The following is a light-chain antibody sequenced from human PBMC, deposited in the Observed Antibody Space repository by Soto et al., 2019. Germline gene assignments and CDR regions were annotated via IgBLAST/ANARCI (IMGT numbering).Light chain of an antibody. CDR2: GAS. CDR1: QSVSSSY. Sequence: EIVLTQSPGTLSLSPGERATLSCRASQSVSSSYLAWYQQQPGRAPRLLIDGASTRPASIPDKFSGSGSGTDYTLTISRLEPADFAVYYCQQFSSSPWTFGQGTKVEIK. V-gene: IGKV3-20*01. CDR3: QQFSSSPWT. J-gene: IGKJ1*01.